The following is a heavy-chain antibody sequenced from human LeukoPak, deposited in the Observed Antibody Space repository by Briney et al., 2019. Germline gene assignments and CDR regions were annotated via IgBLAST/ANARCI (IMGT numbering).Heavy chain of an antibody. CDR2: INPNSGGT. J-gene: IGHJ4*02. D-gene: IGHD3-10*01. CDR3: ARGCYYGSGSLDY. CDR1: GYTFTGYY. V-gene: IGHV1-2*02. Sequence: ASVKVSCKASGYTFTGYYMHWVRQAPGQGLEWMGWINPNSGGTNYAQKFQGRVTMTRDTSISTAYMEPSRLRSDDTAVYYCARGCYYGSGSLDYWGQGTLVTVSS.